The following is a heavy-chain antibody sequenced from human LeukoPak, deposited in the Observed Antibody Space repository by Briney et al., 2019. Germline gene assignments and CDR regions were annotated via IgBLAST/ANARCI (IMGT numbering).Heavy chain of an antibody. CDR2: IRYDGSNK. Sequence: GGSLRLSCAASGFTFSNSGMHWVRQAPGKGLEWVAFIRYDGSNKNYADSVKGRFTISRDNSKNTLYLQMNSLRAEDTAVYYCAKAPSIAVSGVGPYWGQGTLVTVSS. CDR1: GFTFSNSG. CDR3: AKAPSIAVSGVGPY. J-gene: IGHJ4*02. V-gene: IGHV3-30*02. D-gene: IGHD6-19*01.